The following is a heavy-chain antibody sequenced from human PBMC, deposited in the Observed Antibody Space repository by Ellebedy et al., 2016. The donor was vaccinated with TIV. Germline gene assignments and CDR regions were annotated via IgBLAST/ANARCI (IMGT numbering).Heavy chain of an antibody. Sequence: HPGGSLRLSCVASGFSFSTYGMHWVRQAPGKGLEWVAFKRFDGRIEYNRDSVKGRFIISRDVSKNTLYLQLNRLRAEDTAMYYCTRETNSPPGAVAGTGFNCWGQGTLVVVSS. CDR1: GFSFSTYG. V-gene: IGHV3-30*02. CDR2: KRFDGRIE. J-gene: IGHJ4*02. D-gene: IGHD6-19*01. CDR3: TRETNSPPGAVAGTGFNC.